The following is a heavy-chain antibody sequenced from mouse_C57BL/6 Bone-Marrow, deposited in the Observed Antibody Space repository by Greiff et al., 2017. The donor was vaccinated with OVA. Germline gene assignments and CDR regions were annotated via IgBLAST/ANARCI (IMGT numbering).Heavy chain of an antibody. CDR2: IYPGSGST. CDR3: ARGAQDYFDY. D-gene: IGHD3-2*02. Sequence: QVKLQQPGAELVKPGASVKMSCKASGYTFTSYWLTWVKQRPGQGLEWLGDIYPGSGSTNYNEKFTSKATLTVDTSSSTAYMQLSRLTSEDSAVYYCARGAQDYFDYWGQGTTLTVSS. J-gene: IGHJ2*01. CDR1: GYTFTSYW. V-gene: IGHV1-55*01.